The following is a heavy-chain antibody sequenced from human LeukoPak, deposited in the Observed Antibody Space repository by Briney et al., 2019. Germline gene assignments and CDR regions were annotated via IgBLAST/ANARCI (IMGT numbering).Heavy chain of an antibody. Sequence: GASVKVSCKASGYTFTSYDINWVRQATGQGLEWMGWMNPNSGNTGYAQKFQGRVTITRNTSISTAYMELSSLRSEDMAVYYCARRDSSGWSDAFDIWGQGTMVTVSS. CDR2: MNPNSGNT. CDR3: ARRDSSGWSDAFDI. CDR1: GYTFTSYD. J-gene: IGHJ3*02. V-gene: IGHV1-8*03. D-gene: IGHD6-19*01.